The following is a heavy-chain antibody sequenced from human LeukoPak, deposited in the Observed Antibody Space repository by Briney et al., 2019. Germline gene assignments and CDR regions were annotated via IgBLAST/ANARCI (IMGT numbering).Heavy chain of an antibody. CDR2: IAGNSVTI. J-gene: IGHJ4*02. Sequence: PRGSLRLSCAASGFTFSTYAMNWVRQAPGRGLEWVSVIAGNSVTIRYADSVKGRFIISRDNSKNTAFLQMNSLKVEDTALYYCTKDLRPDGLYDFDSWGQGTLVTVSS. V-gene: IGHV3-23*01. D-gene: IGHD5/OR15-5a*01. CDR3: TKDLRPDGLYDFDS. CDR1: GFTFSTYA.